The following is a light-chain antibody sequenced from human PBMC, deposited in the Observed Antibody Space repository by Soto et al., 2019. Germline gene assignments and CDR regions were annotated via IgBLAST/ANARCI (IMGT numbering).Light chain of an antibody. V-gene: IGKV1-39*01. CDR2: GAS. J-gene: IGKJ3*01. Sequence: DIEMTQSPSSLSASVGDRVTITCRASESISNKLNWYQQKPGKAPALLISGASRLHSGVPSRFSGSGSGTDFTLSSSSLQHEDFASYYCQQGYRTPFTFGPGTKVDIK. CDR3: QQGYRTPFT. CDR1: ESISNK.